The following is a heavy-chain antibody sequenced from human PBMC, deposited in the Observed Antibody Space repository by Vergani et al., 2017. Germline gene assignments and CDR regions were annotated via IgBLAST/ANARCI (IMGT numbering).Heavy chain of an antibody. CDR1: GFTFSTYA. Sequence: EVQLLESGGSLKQPGGSVRLSCAASGFTFSTYAMNWVRQAPGKGLEWGSGISGSGGSTYYAGSVKGRFTISRDSSKNTLYLQMNSLSAGDTAVYYCAKANPRNSGYDYLYYYHAMDVWGQGTTVTVSS. CDR3: AKANPRNSGYDYLYYYHAMDV. J-gene: IGHJ6*02. D-gene: IGHD5-12*01. CDR2: ISGSGGST. V-gene: IGHV3-23*01.